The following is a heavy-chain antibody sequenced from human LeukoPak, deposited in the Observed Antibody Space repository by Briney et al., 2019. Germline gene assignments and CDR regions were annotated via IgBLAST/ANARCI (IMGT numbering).Heavy chain of an antibody. D-gene: IGHD3-3*01. CDR2: MNPNSGNT. J-gene: IGHJ6*03. CDR3: ARSGTSLCYDFWSGYYCHPTLVPAYMDV. CDR1: GYTFTSYD. Sequence: GASVKVSCKASGYTFTSYDINWVRQATGQGLEWMGWMNPNSGNTGYAQKFQGRVTMTRNTSISTAYMELSSLRSEDTAVYYCARSGTSLCYDFWSGYYCHPTLVPAYMDVWGKGTTVTVSS. V-gene: IGHV1-8*01.